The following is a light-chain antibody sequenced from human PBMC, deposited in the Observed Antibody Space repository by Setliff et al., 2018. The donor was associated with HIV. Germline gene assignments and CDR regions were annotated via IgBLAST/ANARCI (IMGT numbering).Light chain of an antibody. V-gene: IGLV2-23*02. J-gene: IGLJ1*01. CDR1: STDVGTYNL. Sequence: QSALAQPASVSGSPGQSITISCTGTSTDVGTYNLVSWYQQHPGKAPKVMIYEVSKRPSGISNRLSGSKSGNTASPTISGLQPEDESDYYCCSYASGSTSLFVFGTGTKVTVL. CDR3: CSYASGSTSLFV. CDR2: EVS.